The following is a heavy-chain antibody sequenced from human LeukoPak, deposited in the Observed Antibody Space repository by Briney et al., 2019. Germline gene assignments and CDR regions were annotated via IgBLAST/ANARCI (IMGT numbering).Heavy chain of an antibody. V-gene: IGHV4-34*01. J-gene: IGHJ5*02. Sequence: PSETLSLACAVYGGSFSGYYWSWIRQPPGKGLEWIGEINHSGSTNYNPSLKSRVTISVDTSKNQFSLKLSSATAADTAVYYCARGKQQLHWFDPWGQGTLVTVSS. D-gene: IGHD6-13*01. CDR1: GGSFSGYY. CDR2: INHSGST. CDR3: ARGKQQLHWFDP.